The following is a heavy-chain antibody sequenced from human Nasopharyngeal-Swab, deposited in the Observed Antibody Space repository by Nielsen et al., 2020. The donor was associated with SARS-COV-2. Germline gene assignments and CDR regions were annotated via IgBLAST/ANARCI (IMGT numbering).Heavy chain of an antibody. Sequence: GESLKISCAASGFTFSDYYMSWIRQAPGKGLEWMANIRQDGRERHYVDSVKGRFTISRDNAKNSLYLQMNSLRAEDTAMYYCVRGGRYRGDYWGQGTLVTVSS. V-gene: IGHV3-7*03. CDR1: GFTFSDYY. CDR2: IRQDGRER. D-gene: IGHD3-9*01. J-gene: IGHJ4*02. CDR3: VRGGRYRGDY.